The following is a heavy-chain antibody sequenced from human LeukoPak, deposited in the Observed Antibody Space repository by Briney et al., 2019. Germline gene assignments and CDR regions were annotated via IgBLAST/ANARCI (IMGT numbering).Heavy chain of an antibody. Sequence: PSETMSLTCTVSGGSISSGSYYWSWIRQPAGKGLEWIGRIYTSGSTNYNPSLKSRVTISVDTSKNQFSLKLSSVTAADTAVYYCARASSTVTTGGGFDPWGQGTLVTVSS. D-gene: IGHD4-17*01. CDR1: GGSISSGSYY. V-gene: IGHV4-61*02. CDR3: ARASSTVTTGGGFDP. J-gene: IGHJ5*02. CDR2: IYTSGST.